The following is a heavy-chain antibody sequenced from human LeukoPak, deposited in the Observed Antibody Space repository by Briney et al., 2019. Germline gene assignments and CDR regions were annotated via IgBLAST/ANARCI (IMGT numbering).Heavy chain of an antibody. V-gene: IGHV3-7*01. CDR1: GFTLSSYW. CDR2: IKQDASEK. D-gene: IGHD3-10*01. Sequence: SGGSLRLSCAASGFTLSSYWMSWVRQAQGKGREWVSNIKQDASEKYYVDSVKGRFTISRDNANNSLYLQMNSLRAEDTAVYYCVEGSGSYYIVWGQGTLVTVSS. J-gene: IGHJ4*02. CDR3: VEGSGSYYIV.